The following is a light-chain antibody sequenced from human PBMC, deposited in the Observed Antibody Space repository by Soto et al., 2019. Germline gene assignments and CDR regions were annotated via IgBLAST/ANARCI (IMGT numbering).Light chain of an antibody. Sequence: EIVLTQSPGTLSLSPGERATLSCRAGQSASSRYLAWYQQKPGQAPRLLIYGASSRATGIPDRLSGSGSGTDFTLTISRLEPEDFAVYYCQQYGSSPWTFGQGTKVEIK. V-gene: IGKV3-20*01. CDR1: QSASSRY. J-gene: IGKJ1*01. CDR2: GAS. CDR3: QQYGSSPWT.